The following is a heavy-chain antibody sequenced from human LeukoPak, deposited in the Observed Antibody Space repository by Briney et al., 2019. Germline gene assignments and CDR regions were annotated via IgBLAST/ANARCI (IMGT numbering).Heavy chain of an antibody. CDR1: GFTFRTYW. CDR2: IHPGGIEK. CDR3: SRGDDFSGDS. V-gene: IGHV3-7*04. Sequence: TGGSLRLSCAASGFTFRTYWMSWVRQAPGKGLEWVANIHPGGIEKYHVDSVKGRFTIFRDNARNLLYLQMSSLRADDTAVYYCSRGDDFSGDSWGQGTLVTVSS. D-gene: IGHD2-21*02. J-gene: IGHJ5*01.